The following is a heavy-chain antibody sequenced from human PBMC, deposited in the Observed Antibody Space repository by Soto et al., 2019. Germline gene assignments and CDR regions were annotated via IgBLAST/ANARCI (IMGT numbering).Heavy chain of an antibody. Sequence: QVQLQESGPGLVNPSETLSLTCTVSGGSVTSSTSSWAWVRQPPGKGLHWIGTIFYGHGTYYNPSLESRATISLDTSKIQFSLELTSVTDADTAVYYCARQPTGYPNWFDAWGRGILVIVSS. J-gene: IGHJ5*02. CDR2: IFYGHGT. CDR1: GGSVTSSTSS. V-gene: IGHV4-39*01. CDR3: ARQPTGYPNWFDA. D-gene: IGHD3-9*01.